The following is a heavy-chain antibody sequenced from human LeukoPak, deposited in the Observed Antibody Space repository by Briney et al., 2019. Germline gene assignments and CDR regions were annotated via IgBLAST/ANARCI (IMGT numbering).Heavy chain of an antibody. CDR1: GFTFSSYS. Sequence: GGSLRLSCAASGFTFSSYSMNWVRQAPGKGLEWVSYISSSSSTIYYADSVKGRFTISRDNAKNSLYLQMNSLRAEDTAVYYCARVARGTYYDFWSGDYYYYGMDVWGQGTTVTVSS. V-gene: IGHV3-48*01. CDR2: ISSSSSTI. D-gene: IGHD3-3*01. CDR3: ARVARGTYYDFWSGDYYYYGMDV. J-gene: IGHJ6*02.